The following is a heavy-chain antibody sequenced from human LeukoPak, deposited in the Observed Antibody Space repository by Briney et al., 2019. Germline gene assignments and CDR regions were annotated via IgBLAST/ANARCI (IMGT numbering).Heavy chain of an antibody. CDR1: GYTFNGYY. V-gene: IGHV1-69*13. J-gene: IGHJ5*02. Sequence: SVKVSCKASGYTFNGYYIHWVRQAPGQGLEWMGGIIPIFGTANYAQKFQGRVTITADESTSTAYMELSSLRSEDTAVYYCARLRIGSGSYYPDNWFDPWGQGTLVTVSS. D-gene: IGHD3-10*01. CDR2: IIPIFGTA. CDR3: ARLRIGSGSYYPDNWFDP.